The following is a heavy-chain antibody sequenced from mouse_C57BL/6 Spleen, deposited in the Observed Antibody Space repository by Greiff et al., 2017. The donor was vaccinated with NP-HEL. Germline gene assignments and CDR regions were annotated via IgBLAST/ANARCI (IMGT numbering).Heavy chain of an antibody. D-gene: IGHD4-1*01. CDR3: ARWEESLDY. J-gene: IGHJ2*01. V-gene: IGHV1-26*01. CDR1: GYTFTDYY. Sequence: EVQLQQSGPELVKPGASVKISCKASGYTFTDYYMNWVKQSHGKSLEWIGDINPNNGGTSYNQKFKGKATLTVDKSSSTAYMELRSLTSEDSAVYYCARWEESLDYWGQGTTLTVSS. CDR2: INPNNGGT.